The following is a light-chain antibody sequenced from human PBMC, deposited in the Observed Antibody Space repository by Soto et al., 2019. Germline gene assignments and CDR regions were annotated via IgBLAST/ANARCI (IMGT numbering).Light chain of an antibody. CDR2: AAS. J-gene: IGKJ2*01. Sequence: DIQMTQSPSSLSASVGDRVTITCRASQSISSYLNWYQLKPGKAPKLLIYAASSLQSGVPSRFSGSGSGTDFTLTISSLQPEDFAAYYCQQSYSTPDTFGQWTKLEIK. CDR1: QSISSY. CDR3: QQSYSTPDT. V-gene: IGKV1-39*01.